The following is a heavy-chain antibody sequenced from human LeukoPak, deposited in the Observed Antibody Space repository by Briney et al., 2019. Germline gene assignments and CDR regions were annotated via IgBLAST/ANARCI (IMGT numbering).Heavy chain of an antibody. V-gene: IGHV4-34*01. J-gene: IGHJ5*02. Sequence: NPSETLSLTCAVYGGSFSGYYWSWIRQPPGKGLEWIGEINHSGSTNYNPSLKSRVTISVDTSKNQFSLKLSSVTAADTAVYYCARSLIGYPLPNWFDPWGQGTLVTVSS. CDR3: ARSLIGYPLPNWFDP. CDR2: INHSGST. D-gene: IGHD3-9*01. CDR1: GGSFSGYY.